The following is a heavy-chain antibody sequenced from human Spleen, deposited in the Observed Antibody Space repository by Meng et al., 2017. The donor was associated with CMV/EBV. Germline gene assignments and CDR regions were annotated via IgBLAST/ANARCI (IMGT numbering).Heavy chain of an antibody. J-gene: IGHJ5*02. CDR3: ARAPRRWNYWFDP. D-gene: IGHD1-7*01. CDR2: IHHSGSA. V-gene: IGHV4-30-4*01. Sequence: PLQAPGPGLVEPSQTLSLTCTGSGGSMSSGNYYWSWIRQPPGKGLVWIGYIHHSGSAYYNPSLKSRVSISVDTSKNQFSLNLNSMTAADTAVYYCARAPRRWNYWFDPWGQGTLVTVSS. CDR1: GGSMSSGNYY.